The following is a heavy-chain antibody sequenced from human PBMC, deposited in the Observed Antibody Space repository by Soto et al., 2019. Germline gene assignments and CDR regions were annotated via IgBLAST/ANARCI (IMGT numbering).Heavy chain of an antibody. V-gene: IGHV3-23*01. D-gene: IGHD6-19*01. J-gene: IGHJ3*02. Sequence: GGSLRLSCAASGFTFSSYAMSWVRQAPGKGLEWVSAISGSGGSTYYADSVKGRFTISRDNSKNTLYLQMNSLRAEDTAVYYCASSSGWYGVEDDAFDIWGQGTMVTVSS. CDR3: ASSSGWYGVEDDAFDI. CDR1: GFTFSSYA. CDR2: ISGSGGST.